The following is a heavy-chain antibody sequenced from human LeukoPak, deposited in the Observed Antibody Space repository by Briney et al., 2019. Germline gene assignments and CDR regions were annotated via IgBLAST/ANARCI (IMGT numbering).Heavy chain of an antibody. CDR1: GFTFSSYA. V-gene: IGHV3-23*01. D-gene: IGHD1-26*01. CDR2: IRVSTNST. CDR3: AKRMGATSGPEDH. J-gene: IGHJ4*02. Sequence: GGSLRLSCAASGFTFSSYAMSWVRQAPGKGLEWVSLIRVSTNSTFYSDSVKGRFTISRDNSKNTLYLQMNSLRVEDTAIYYCAKRMGATSGPEDHWGQGTLVTVSS.